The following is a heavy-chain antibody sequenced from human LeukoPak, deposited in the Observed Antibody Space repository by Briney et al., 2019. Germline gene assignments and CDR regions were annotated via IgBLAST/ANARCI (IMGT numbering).Heavy chain of an antibody. V-gene: IGHV3-30*18. D-gene: IGHD3-10*01. J-gene: IGHJ6*02. CDR2: ISYDGSNK. CDR3: AKAFMDYYYGMDV. CDR1: GFTFSSYG. Sequence: GGSLRLSCAASGFTFSSYGMYWVRQAPGKGVEWVAVISYDGSNKYYADSVKGRFTISRDNSKNTLYLQMNSLRAEDTAVYYCAKAFMDYYYGMDVWGQGNTVTVSS.